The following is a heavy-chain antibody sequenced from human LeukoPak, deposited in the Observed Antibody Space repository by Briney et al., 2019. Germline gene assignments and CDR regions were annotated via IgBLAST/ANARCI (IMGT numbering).Heavy chain of an antibody. J-gene: IGHJ4*02. CDR3: ARDSGDSSGYYPGY. CDR1: GFTFGDYA. V-gene: IGHV3-33*01. D-gene: IGHD3-22*01. Sequence: GGSLRLSCTASGFTFGDYAMSWFRQAPGKGLEWVAAIWHDGNNKYYVDSVKGRFTISRDNSKNTVYLQMNSLRVEDTAVYYCARDSGDSSGYYPGYWGQGTLVTVSS. CDR2: IWHDGNNK.